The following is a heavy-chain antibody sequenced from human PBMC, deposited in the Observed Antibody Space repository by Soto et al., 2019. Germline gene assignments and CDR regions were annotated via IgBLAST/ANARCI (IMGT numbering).Heavy chain of an antibody. CDR2: ISDPGRDT. Sequence: EAQLLESGGGLVQPGGSLRLSWVASGFTFNSYDVTWVRRAPGRGLEWVSTISDPGRDTYFGDSVRGRFSISRDKSRNAVFLQMHSLTVDDTALYYCATSSERLSLVTLGGLIPLGFDYWGQGILVTVSS. V-gene: IGHV3-23*01. J-gene: IGHJ4*02. CDR1: GFTFNSYD. D-gene: IGHD3-16*01. CDR3: ATSSERLSLVTLGGLIPLGFDY.